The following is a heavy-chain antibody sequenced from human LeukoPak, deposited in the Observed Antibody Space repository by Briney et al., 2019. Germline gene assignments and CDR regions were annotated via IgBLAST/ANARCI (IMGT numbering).Heavy chain of an antibody. CDR1: GGSISSGGYY. V-gene: IGHV4-30-2*01. CDR3: ARDWVGATDD. J-gene: IGHJ4*02. Sequence: PSQTLSLTCTVSGGSISSGGYYWSCIRRPPGKGLEWIGYIYHSGSTYYNPSLKSRVTISVDRSKNQFSLKLSSVTAADTAVYYCARDWVGATDDWGQGTLVTVSS. D-gene: IGHD1-26*01. CDR2: IYHSGST.